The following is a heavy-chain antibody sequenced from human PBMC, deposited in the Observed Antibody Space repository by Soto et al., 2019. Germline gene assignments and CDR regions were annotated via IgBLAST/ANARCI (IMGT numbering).Heavy chain of an antibody. CDR1: GGSISSSNW. D-gene: IGHD4-17*01. CDR2: TYHVGIP. Sequence: SETLSLTCTVSGGSISSSNWWTWVRQAPGKGLEWIGETYHVGIPSYNPSLKGRVSISVDKSNNQFLLNLNSLTAADAAMYYCARHPGDDYGDYDYYYYYYGMDVWGQGTTVTVSS. J-gene: IGHJ6*02. CDR3: ARHPGDDYGDYDYYYYYYGMDV. V-gene: IGHV4-4*02.